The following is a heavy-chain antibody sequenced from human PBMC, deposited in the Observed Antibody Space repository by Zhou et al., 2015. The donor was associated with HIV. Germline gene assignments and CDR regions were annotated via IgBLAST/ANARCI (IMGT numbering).Heavy chain of an antibody. J-gene: IGHJ6*03. V-gene: IGHV1-8*01. Sequence: QVQLVQSGAEVKKPGASVKVSCKASGYTFTSCDINWVRQATGQGLEWMGWMNPNSGNTGYARKFQGRVTMTRNTSISTAYMELSSLRSDDTAVYYCARARRDYYYYYYMDVWGKGTTVTVSS. CDR1: GYTFTSCD. CDR2: MNPNSGNT. CDR3: ARARRDYYYYYYMDV.